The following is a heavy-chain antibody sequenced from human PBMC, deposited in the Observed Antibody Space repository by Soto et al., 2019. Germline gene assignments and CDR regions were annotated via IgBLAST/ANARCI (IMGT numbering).Heavy chain of an antibody. Sequence: QVQLVQSGAEVKKPGSSVKVSCKASGGTFSSYTINWVRQAPGQGLEWMGSIIPVLHIANYARKFQGRVTITADKSTSTAYMELSSLRSEDTAMYYCARVGGGDNYGMAVWGQGTTVTVSS. J-gene: IGHJ6*02. V-gene: IGHV1-69*02. CDR2: IIPVLHIA. CDR3: ARVGGGDNYGMAV. CDR1: GGTFSSYT. D-gene: IGHD3-16*01.